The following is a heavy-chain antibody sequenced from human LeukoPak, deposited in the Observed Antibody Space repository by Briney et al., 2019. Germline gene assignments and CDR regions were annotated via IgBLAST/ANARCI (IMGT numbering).Heavy chain of an antibody. CDR3: ARVSGGIAVAGNYFDY. Sequence: ASVKVSCKASGGTFSSYAICWVRQAPGQGLEWMGGIIPIFGTANYAQKFQGRVTITADESTSTAYMELSSLRSEDTAVYYCARVSGGIAVAGNYFDYWGQGTLVTVSS. J-gene: IGHJ4*02. V-gene: IGHV1-69*13. CDR1: GGTFSSYA. CDR2: IIPIFGTA. D-gene: IGHD6-19*01.